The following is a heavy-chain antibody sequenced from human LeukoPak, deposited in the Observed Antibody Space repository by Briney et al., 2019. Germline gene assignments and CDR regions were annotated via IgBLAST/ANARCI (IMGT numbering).Heavy chain of an antibody. Sequence: SETLSLTCAVYGGSFSGYYWSWIRQPPGKGLEWIGEINHSGSTNYNPSLKSRVPISVDTSKKQFSLSLSSVTAADTAVYYCARGSSWYSYNYMDVWGKGSTVTISS. CDR2: INHSGST. J-gene: IGHJ6*03. CDR3: ARGSSWYSYNYMDV. V-gene: IGHV4-34*01. D-gene: IGHD6-13*01. CDR1: GGSFSGYY.